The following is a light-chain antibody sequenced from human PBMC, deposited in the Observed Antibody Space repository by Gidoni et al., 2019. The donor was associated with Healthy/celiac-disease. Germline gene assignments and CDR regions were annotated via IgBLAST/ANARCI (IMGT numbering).Light chain of an antibody. J-gene: IGKJ4*01. V-gene: IGKV3-15*01. CDR1: QRVSSN. CDR3: QQYNNWPPVT. CDR2: GAS. Sequence: DIVMTQPPATLSVSPGERATLSCRASQRVSSNLAWYQQKPGQAPSLLIYGASTRATGIPARFSGSGSGTEFTLTISSLQSEDFAVYYCQQYNNWPPVTFGGGTKVEIK.